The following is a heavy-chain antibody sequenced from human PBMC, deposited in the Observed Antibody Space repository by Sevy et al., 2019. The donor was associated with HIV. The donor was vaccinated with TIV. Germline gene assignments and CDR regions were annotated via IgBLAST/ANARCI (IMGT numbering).Heavy chain of an antibody. CDR2: IITIFGTA. V-gene: IGHV1-69*13. J-gene: IGHJ6*02. D-gene: IGHD3-22*01. CDR1: GGTFSSYA. CDR3: ARDYYYDSSVIHYYYGMDV. Sequence: ASVKVSCKASGGTFSSYAISWVRQAPGQGLEWMGGIITIFGTANYAQKFQGRVTITADESTSTAYMELSSLRSEDTAVYYCARDYYYDSSVIHYYYGMDVWGQGTTVTVSS.